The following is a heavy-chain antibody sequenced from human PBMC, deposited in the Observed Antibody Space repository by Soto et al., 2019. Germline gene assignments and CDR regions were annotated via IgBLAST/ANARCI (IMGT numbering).Heavy chain of an antibody. J-gene: IGHJ4*02. CDR2: ISYDGSNK. CDR3: ARGVGTFDY. V-gene: IGHV3-30-3*01. Sequence: QVQLVESGGGVVQPGRSLRLSCAASGFTFSSYAMHWVRQAPGKGLEWVAVISYDGSNKYYADSVKGRFTISRDNSKNTLYRQMNSMSAEDTAVYYCARGVGTFDYWGQGTLVTVSS. D-gene: IGHD1-26*01. CDR1: GFTFSSYA.